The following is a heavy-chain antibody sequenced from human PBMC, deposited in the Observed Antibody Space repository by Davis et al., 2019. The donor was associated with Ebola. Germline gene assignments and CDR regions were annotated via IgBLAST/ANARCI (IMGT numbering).Heavy chain of an antibody. CDR2: ISAYNGNT. J-gene: IGHJ4*02. CDR1: GYSFKNYA. D-gene: IGHD6-19*01. Sequence: AASVKVSCKASGYSFKNYAISWVRQAPGQGLEWMGWISAYNGNTNYAQKVQGRVTMTTDTSTGTAYLDLRSLRSDDTAVYYCARREIHRYSSGWYPLDYWGQGTLVTVSS. CDR3: ARREIHRYSSGWYPLDY. V-gene: IGHV1-18*01.